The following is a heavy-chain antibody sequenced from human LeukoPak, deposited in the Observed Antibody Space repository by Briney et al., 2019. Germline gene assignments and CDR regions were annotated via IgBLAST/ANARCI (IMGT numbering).Heavy chain of an antibody. CDR1: GFTFSSYS. D-gene: IGHD1-26*01. J-gene: IGHJ4*02. CDR3: ARGRGTLGADFDY. CDR2: IYSGGTT. V-gene: IGHV3-66*01. Sequence: GGSLRLSCGASGFTFSSYSMNWVRQAPGKGLEWISVIYSGGTTYQADSVKGRFTTSRDNSKNTLYLQMNSLRAEDTAVYYCARGRGTLGADFDYWGQGTLVTVSS.